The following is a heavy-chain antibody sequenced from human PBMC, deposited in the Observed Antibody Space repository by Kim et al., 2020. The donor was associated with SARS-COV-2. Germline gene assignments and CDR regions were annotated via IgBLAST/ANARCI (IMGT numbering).Heavy chain of an antibody. CDR2: INHSGST. CDR3: ARGYQTIAAAGYRGFWYFDL. D-gene: IGHD6-13*01. Sequence: SETLSLTCAVYGGSFSGYYWSWIRQPPGKGLEWIGEINHSGSTNYNPSLKSRVTISVDTSKNQFSLKLSSVTAADTAVYYCARGYQTIAAAGYRGFWYFDLWGRGTLVTVSS. J-gene: IGHJ2*01. V-gene: IGHV4-34*01. CDR1: GGSFSGYY.